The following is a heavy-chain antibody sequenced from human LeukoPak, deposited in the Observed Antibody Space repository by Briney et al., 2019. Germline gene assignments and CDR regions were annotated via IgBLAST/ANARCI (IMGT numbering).Heavy chain of an antibody. D-gene: IGHD3-10*01. CDR1: GFTFSSYS. CDR3: ARGSGWGGSGSFYFDY. CDR2: ISSSSSTI. Sequence: GGSLRLSCAASGFTFSSYSMNWVRQAPGKGLEWVSYISSSSSTIYYADSVKGRLTISRDNAKNSLYLQMNSLRAEDTAVYYCARGSGWGGSGSFYFDYWGQGTLVTVSS. J-gene: IGHJ4*02. V-gene: IGHV3-48*04.